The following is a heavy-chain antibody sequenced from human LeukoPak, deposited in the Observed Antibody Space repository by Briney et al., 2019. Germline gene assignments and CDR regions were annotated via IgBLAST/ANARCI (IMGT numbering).Heavy chain of an antibody. CDR3: ARVSARVTTRWELLYYFDY. V-gene: IGHV3-7*01. CDR1: GFTFSSYW. Sequence: GGSLRLSCAASGFTFSSYWMSWVRQAPGKGLEWVANIKQDGSEKYYVDSVKGRFTISRDNAKNSLYLQMNSQRAEDTAVYYCARVSARVTTRWELLYYFDYWGQGTLVTVSS. J-gene: IGHJ4*02. D-gene: IGHD1-26*01. CDR2: IKQDGSEK.